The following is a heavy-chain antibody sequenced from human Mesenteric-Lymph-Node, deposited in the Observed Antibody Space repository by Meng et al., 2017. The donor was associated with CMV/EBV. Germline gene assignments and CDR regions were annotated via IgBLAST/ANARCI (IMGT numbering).Heavy chain of an antibody. CDR3: ARVKGRTGYFDS. J-gene: IGHJ4*02. Sequence: TVSGDSVSSGGAYWRWVRQPPGKGLRWIGHIYYSGSNDNNPSLTSRVTILVDTSKNQFSLNLNSVTAADTAVYYCARVKGRTGYFDSWGQGTLVTVSS. CDR1: GDSVSSGGAY. D-gene: IGHD3-10*01. CDR2: IYYSGSN. V-gene: IGHV4-61*08.